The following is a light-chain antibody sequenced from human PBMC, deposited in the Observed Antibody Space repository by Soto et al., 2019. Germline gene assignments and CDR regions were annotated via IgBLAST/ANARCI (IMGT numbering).Light chain of an antibody. CDR1: QSVSSY. CDR3: QQRSNGPIT. J-gene: IGKJ5*01. CDR2: DAS. Sequence: EIVLTQSPATLSLSPGERTTLSCRASQSVSSYLDWYQQKPGQAPRLFIYDASNRATGIPARFSGSGAGTDFTLTISSLEPEDFAVYYCQQRSNGPITFGQGTRLEIK. V-gene: IGKV3-11*01.